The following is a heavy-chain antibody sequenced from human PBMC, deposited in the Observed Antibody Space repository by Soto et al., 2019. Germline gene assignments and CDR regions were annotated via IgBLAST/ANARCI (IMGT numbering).Heavy chain of an antibody. J-gene: IGHJ6*02. V-gene: IGHV5-10-1*01. CDR2: IDPSDSYT. Sequence: GESLKISCKGSGYSLTSYWISWVRQMPGKGLEWMGRIDPSDSYTNYSPSFQGHVTISADKSVRTAYLQWSSLKRSDTAMYYCARKYRGNTKRGYYNGMDVWGQGTMVTVSS. D-gene: IGHD3-3*01. CDR3: ARKYRGNTKRGYYNGMDV. CDR1: GYSLTSYW.